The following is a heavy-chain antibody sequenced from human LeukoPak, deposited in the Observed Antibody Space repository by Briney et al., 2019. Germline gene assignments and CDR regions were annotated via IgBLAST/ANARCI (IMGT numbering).Heavy chain of an antibody. CDR2: LRYDGSNK. D-gene: IGHD6-19*01. J-gene: IGHJ4*02. CDR3: AKEALYSSGWYNKFW. V-gene: IGHV3-30*02. Sequence: GGSLRLSCAASGFTFSRYGQHWVRQAPGKGLEWVAFLRYDGSNKYYADFLTDRFTIHREISKHTLYVEMNSQICEHTAVYYCAKEALYSSGWYNKFWGGQGTRDSVFS. CDR1: GFTFSRYG.